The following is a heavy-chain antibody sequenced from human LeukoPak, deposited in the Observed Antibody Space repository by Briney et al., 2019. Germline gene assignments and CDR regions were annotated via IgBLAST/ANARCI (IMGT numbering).Heavy chain of an antibody. D-gene: IGHD6-19*01. Sequence: ASVKVSCKASGYTFTGYYMHWVRQAPGQGLEWVGWINPNSGGTNYAQKLQGRLTMTTDTSTSTAYMELRSLRSDDTAVYYCARDRGAGYSSGWYGTDLDYWGQGTLVTVSS. V-gene: IGHV1-2*02. CDR3: ARDRGAGYSSGWYGTDLDY. CDR1: GYTFTGYY. CDR2: INPNSGGT. J-gene: IGHJ4*02.